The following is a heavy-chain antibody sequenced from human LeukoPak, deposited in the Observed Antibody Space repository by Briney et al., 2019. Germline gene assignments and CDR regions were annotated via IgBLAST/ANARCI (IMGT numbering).Heavy chain of an antibody. CDR1: GYTFTGYY. D-gene: IGHD3-3*01. J-gene: IGHJ4*02. CDR3: ARDLSDGNNFFLLFDY. CDR2: INPNSGGT. V-gene: IGHV1-2*02. Sequence: GASVKVSCKASGYTFTGYYMHWVRQAPGQGLEGMGWINPNSGGTNYAQKFQGRVTMTRDTSISTAYMELSRLRSDDTAVYYCARDLSDGNNFFLLFDYWGQGTLVTVSS.